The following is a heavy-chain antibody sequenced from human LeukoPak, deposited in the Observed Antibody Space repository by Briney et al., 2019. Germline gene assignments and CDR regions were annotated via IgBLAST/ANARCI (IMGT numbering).Heavy chain of an antibody. D-gene: IGHD3-10*01. CDR3: ARGQYYFGSGIWDDAFDT. V-gene: IGHV3-53*01. J-gene: IGHJ3*02. Sequence: GGSLRLSCAASGFTFSDYYMSWIRQAPGKGLEWVSVIYHSGSTFYADSVKGRFAISRDTSKNMLYLQMNSLRAEDTAIYYCARGQYYFGSGIWDDAFDTWGQGTMVTVSS. CDR1: GFTFSDYY. CDR2: IYHSGST.